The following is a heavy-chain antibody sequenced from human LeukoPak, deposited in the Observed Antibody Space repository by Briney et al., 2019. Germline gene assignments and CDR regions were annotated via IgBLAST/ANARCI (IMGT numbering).Heavy chain of an antibody. CDR1: GFTFSSYS. J-gene: IGHJ5*02. Sequence: GGSLRLSCAASGFTFSSYSMIWVRQAPGKGLEWVSRINSSMSYRYYAASVKGRFTIPRENAKNSLYLQMNSLRAEDTAVYYCARDPVVLPAAIMSWFDPWGQGSLVTVSS. D-gene: IGHD2-2*02. CDR3: ARDPVVLPAAIMSWFDP. CDR2: INSSMSYR. V-gene: IGHV3-21*01.